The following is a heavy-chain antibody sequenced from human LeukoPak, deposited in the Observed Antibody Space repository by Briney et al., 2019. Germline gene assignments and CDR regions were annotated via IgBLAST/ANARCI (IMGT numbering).Heavy chain of an antibody. D-gene: IGHD3-3*01. CDR1: GGSISSGDYY. V-gene: IGHV4-30-4*08. Sequence: SQTLSLTCTVSGGSISSGDYYWSWIRQPPGKGLEWIGYIYYSGSTYYNPSLKSRVTISVDTSKNQFSLKLSSVTAADTAVYYCARANLYYDFWSGYYYFDYWGQGTLVTVSS. CDR3: ARANLYYDFWSGYYYFDY. J-gene: IGHJ4*02. CDR2: IYYSGST.